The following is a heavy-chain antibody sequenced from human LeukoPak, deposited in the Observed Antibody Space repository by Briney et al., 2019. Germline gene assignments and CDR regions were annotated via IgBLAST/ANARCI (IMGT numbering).Heavy chain of an antibody. Sequence: GESLKISRKGSGYSFTTYWIGWVRQMPGKGLEWMGIIYPGDSDTRYSPSFQGQVTISADKSISTAYLQWSSLKASDTAMYYCARLVMASGAWFDPWGQGTLVTVSS. D-gene: IGHD3-16*01. CDR3: ARLVMASGAWFDP. J-gene: IGHJ5*02. CDR2: IYPGDSDT. V-gene: IGHV5-51*01. CDR1: GYSFTTYW.